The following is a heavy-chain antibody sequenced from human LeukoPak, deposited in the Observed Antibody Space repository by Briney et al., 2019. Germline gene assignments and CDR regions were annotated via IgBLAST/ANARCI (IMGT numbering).Heavy chain of an antibody. CDR2: ISGSGGST. CDR1: GFTFSSYA. J-gene: IGHJ5*02. Sequence: GGSLRLSCAASGFTFSSYAMSWVRQAPGKGLEWVSAISGSGGSTYYADSVKGRFTISRDNSKNTLYLQMNSLRAEDTAVYYCARDPYCSGGSCYFGWFDPWGQGTLVTASS. V-gene: IGHV3-23*01. D-gene: IGHD2-15*01. CDR3: ARDPYCSGGSCYFGWFDP.